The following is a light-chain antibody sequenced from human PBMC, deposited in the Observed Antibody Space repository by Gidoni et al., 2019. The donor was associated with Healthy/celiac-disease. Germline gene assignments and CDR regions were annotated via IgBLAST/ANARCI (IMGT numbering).Light chain of an antibody. V-gene: IGKV1-13*02. CDR1: QSISSA. J-gene: IGKJ1*01. Sequence: IQLTQSPSSLSASVGDRVTITCRASQSISSALAWYQQKPGKAPKLLIYEASSLESGVPSRFSGSGSWTDFTLTISSLQPDDFATYYCQQFNSYPRAFGQGTKVEIK. CDR2: EAS. CDR3: QQFNSYPRA.